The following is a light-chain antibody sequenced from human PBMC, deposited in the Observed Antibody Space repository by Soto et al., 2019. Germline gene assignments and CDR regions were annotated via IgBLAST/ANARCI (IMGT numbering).Light chain of an antibody. CDR3: SSYTTSSSPL. J-gene: IGLJ3*02. V-gene: IGLV2-14*01. CDR2: DVT. CDR1: SSDVGAYNY. Sequence: QSVLTQPASVSGSPGQSITISCTGTSSDVGAYNYVSWYQQHPGKAPKLMIYDVTNRPSGVSNRFSGSKSGNTASLTISGLQPEDEADYYCSSYTTSSSPLFGGGT.